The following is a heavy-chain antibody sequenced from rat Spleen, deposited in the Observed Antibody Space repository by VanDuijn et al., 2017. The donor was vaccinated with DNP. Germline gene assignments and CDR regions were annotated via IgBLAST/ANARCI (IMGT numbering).Heavy chain of an antibody. CDR1: GFTFSAYY. CDR2: IGSAAYAP. J-gene: IGHJ2*01. CDR3: VRWNSGHFDY. Sequence: EVQLVESGGGLVQPGRSLKLSCAASGFTFSAYYMAWVRQAPAKGLEWVAYIGSAAYAPYYGDSVKGRFTISRDNAKSTLYLQMNSLRSEDMATYYCVRWNSGHFDYWGQGVMVTLSS. V-gene: IGHV5-22*01. D-gene: IGHD4-3*01.